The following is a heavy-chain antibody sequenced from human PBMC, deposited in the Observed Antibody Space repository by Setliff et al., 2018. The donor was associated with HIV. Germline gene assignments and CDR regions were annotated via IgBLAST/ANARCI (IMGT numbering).Heavy chain of an antibody. Sequence: SETLSLTCTVSGGSISSSSYYWGWIRQPPGKGLEWIGSIFYTGSTYYNPSLKSRVTISVDTSKNQVSLNLSSVTAADTAVYYCARGRDKYGPIDYWGQGTLVTVSS. V-gene: IGHV4-39*07. CDR1: GGSISSSSYY. CDR2: IFYTGST. D-gene: IGHD3-10*01. J-gene: IGHJ4*02. CDR3: ARGRDKYGPIDY.